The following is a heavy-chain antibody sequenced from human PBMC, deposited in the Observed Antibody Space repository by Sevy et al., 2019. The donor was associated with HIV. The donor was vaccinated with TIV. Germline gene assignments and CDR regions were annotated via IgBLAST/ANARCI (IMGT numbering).Heavy chain of an antibody. V-gene: IGHV3-11*01. D-gene: IGHD3-3*01. J-gene: IGHJ5*02. CDR2: ISSSGSTI. CDR3: ARDPTYYDFWSGYYTGWFDP. CDR1: GFTFSDYY. Sequence: GGSLRLSCVASGFTFSDYYMSWVRQAPGKGLEWVSYISSSGSTIYYADSVKGRFTNSRDNAKNSLYLQMNSLRAEDTAVYYCARDPTYYDFWSGYYTGWFDPWGQGTLVTVSS.